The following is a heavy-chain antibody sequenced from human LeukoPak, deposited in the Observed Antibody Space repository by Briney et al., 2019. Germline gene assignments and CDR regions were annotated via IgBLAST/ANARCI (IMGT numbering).Heavy chain of an antibody. J-gene: IGHJ6*03. Sequence: GGSLRLSCAASGFTFSSYEMNWVRQAPGKGLEWVSYISSSGSTIYYADSVKGRFTISRDNAKNSLYLQMNSLRAEDTAVYYCARDPSVTTSWYYYYMDVWGKGTTVTVSS. CDR3: ARDPSVTTSWYYYYMDV. D-gene: IGHD4-17*01. V-gene: IGHV3-48*03. CDR2: ISSSGSTI. CDR1: GFTFSSYE.